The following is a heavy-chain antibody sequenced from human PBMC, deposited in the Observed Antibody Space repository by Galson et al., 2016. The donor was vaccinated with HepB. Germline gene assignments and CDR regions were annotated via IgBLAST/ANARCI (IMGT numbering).Heavy chain of an antibody. Sequence: SVKVSCKASGYTFTSYYMHWVRQATGQGLEWMGTINPSGGSTTYAERLQGRVTMTRDTSTSTVYMELNSLRSEDTAVYYCARDRIGGQTTVISPNAYWGQGTLVTVSS. V-gene: IGHV1-46*01. CDR2: INPSGGST. J-gene: IGHJ4*02. CDR3: ARDRIGGQTTVISPNAY. D-gene: IGHD4-23*01. CDR1: GYTFTSYY.